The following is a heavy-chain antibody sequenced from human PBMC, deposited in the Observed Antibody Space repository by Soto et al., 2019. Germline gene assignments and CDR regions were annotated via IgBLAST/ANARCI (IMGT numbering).Heavy chain of an antibody. CDR3: ARRRTPSFPLDF. CDR2: IYWDDDK. Sequence: QITLKESGPTLVKPTQTLTLTCTFSGFSLSTNGVGVGWIRQTPGKALEWLALIYWDDDKRYSPSLKRRLTITKDTSKNQVVLTMTNMDPGDTATYYCARRRTPSFPLDFWGQGTLVTVSS. V-gene: IGHV2-5*02. J-gene: IGHJ4*02. CDR1: GFSLSTNGVG. D-gene: IGHD3-3*02.